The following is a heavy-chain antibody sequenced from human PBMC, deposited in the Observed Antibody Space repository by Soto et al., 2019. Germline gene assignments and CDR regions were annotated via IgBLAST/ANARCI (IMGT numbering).Heavy chain of an antibody. CDR1: GFTFSSYA. D-gene: IGHD3-10*01. Sequence: GGSLRLSCAASGFTFSSYAMSWVRQAPGKGLEWVSAISGSGGSTYYADSVKGRFTISRDNSKNTLYLQMNSLRAEDTAVYYCAKPPLGMVVRGVINYWGQGTLVTVSS. CDR3: AKPPLGMVVRGVINY. J-gene: IGHJ4*02. CDR2: ISGSGGST. V-gene: IGHV3-23*01.